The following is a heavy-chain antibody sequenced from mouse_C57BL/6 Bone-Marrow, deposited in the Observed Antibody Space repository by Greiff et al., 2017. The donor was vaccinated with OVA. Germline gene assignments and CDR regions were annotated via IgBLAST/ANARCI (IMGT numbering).Heavy chain of an antibody. CDR2: IDPSDSYT. CDR1: GYTFTSYW. V-gene: IGHV1-69*01. CDR3: ARDYYGSSYWYFDV. J-gene: IGHJ1*03. D-gene: IGHD1-1*01. Sequence: VQLQQPGAELVMPGASVKLSCKASGYTFTSYWMHWVKPRPGQGLEWIGEIDPSDSYTNYNQKFKCKSTLTVDKSSSTAYMQLSSLTSEDSAVYYCARDYYGSSYWYFDVWGTGTTVTVSS.